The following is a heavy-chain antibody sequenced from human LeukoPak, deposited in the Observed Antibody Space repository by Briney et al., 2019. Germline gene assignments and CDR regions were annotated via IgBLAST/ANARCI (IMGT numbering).Heavy chain of an antibody. CDR2: INPNSGGT. Sequence: ASVKVSCTTSGYTFTGYYMHWVRQAPGQGLEWMGWINPNSGGTNYAQKFQGRVTMTRDTSISTAYMELSRLRSDDTAVYYCARAGLGEPPGLDYWGQGTLVTVSS. CDR3: ARAGLGEPPGLDY. CDR1: GYTFTGYY. V-gene: IGHV1-2*02. J-gene: IGHJ4*02. D-gene: IGHD3-16*01.